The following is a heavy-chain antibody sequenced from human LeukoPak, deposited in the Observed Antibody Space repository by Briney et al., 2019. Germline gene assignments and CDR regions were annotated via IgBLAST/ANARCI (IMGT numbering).Heavy chain of an antibody. CDR3: ARVVSGNFDY. CDR1: GFTFTNHW. V-gene: IGHV3-7*01. CDR2: IKEDGSEK. D-gene: IGHD2-15*01. Sequence: PGGSLRLSCVTSGFTFTNHWMSWVRQAPGKGLEWVANIKEDGSEKYYADSVKGRFTISRDNAKDSLYLQMNSLRAEDMAVYYCARVVSGNFDYWGQGTLVTVSS. J-gene: IGHJ4*02.